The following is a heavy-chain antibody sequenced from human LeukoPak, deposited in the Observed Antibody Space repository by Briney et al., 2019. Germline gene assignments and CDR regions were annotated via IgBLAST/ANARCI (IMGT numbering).Heavy chain of an antibody. Sequence: SETLSLTCTVSGGSISSGDYYWSWIRQPPGKGLEWIGYIYYSGSTYYNPSLKSRVTISVDTSKNQFSLKLSSVTAADTAVYYCAREAGVLRSGWYSGRIWGQGTLVTVSS. D-gene: IGHD6-19*01. CDR1: GGSISSGDYY. J-gene: IGHJ4*02. CDR2: IYYSGST. CDR3: AREAGVLRSGWYSGRI. V-gene: IGHV4-30-4*08.